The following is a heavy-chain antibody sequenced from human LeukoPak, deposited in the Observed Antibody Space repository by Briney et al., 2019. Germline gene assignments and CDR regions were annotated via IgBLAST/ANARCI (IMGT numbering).Heavy chain of an antibody. V-gene: IGHV3-23*01. CDR2: ISFIIST. Sequence: GGSLRLSCATSGFTFSTYWMNWVRQAPGKGLEWVSGISFIISTWSADSVKGRFTISRDNSKNTVYLQMNSLRDDDTAVYYCAKGTSSLNYDAFDIWGQGTLVTVSS. CDR3: AKGTSSLNYDAFDI. CDR1: GFTFSTYW. J-gene: IGHJ3*02. D-gene: IGHD6-19*01.